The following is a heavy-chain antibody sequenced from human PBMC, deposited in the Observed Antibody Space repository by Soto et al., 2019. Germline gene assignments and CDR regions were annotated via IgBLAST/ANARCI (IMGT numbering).Heavy chain of an antibody. Sequence: QVQLVESGGGVVQPGRSLRLSCAASGFTFSSYGMHWVRQAPGKGLEWVAFIWHDGGNKFYAESVKGRFTISRDNSKNRLYLRMPRLSAEDTAMYYCARDGDVNTGFGKDYWGQGTLVTVSS. CDR1: GFTFSSYG. CDR2: IWHDGGNK. J-gene: IGHJ4*02. CDR3: ARDGDVNTGFGKDY. V-gene: IGHV3-33*01. D-gene: IGHD3-16*01.